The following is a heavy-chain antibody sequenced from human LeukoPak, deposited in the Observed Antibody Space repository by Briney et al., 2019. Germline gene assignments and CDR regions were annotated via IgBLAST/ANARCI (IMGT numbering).Heavy chain of an antibody. V-gene: IGHV3-23*01. CDR1: GFTFSSYG. Sequence: GGTLRLSCAASGFTFSSYGMSWVRQAPGKGLEWVSAISGSGGSTYYADSVKGRFTISRDNSKNTLYLQMNSLRAEDTAVYYCAKLPRYCSSTSRLAGVDHWGQGTL. D-gene: IGHD2-2*01. CDR2: ISGSGGST. J-gene: IGHJ4*01. CDR3: AKLPRYCSSTSRLAGVDH.